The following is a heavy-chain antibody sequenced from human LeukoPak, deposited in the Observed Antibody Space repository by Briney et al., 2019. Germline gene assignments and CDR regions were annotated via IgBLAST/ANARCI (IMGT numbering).Heavy chain of an antibody. CDR2: IYTRGNT. CDR1: GVSISSFY. Sequence: SETQSLTCSVSGVSISSFYWGWIRQPPGKGLEWIGYIYTRGNTNSNPSPRYRVTISADTSGNHLSLKLTSVTAADTAVYYCAREEGNWFDPWGQGILVTVSS. J-gene: IGHJ5*02. V-gene: IGHV4-59*01. CDR3: AREEGNWFDP.